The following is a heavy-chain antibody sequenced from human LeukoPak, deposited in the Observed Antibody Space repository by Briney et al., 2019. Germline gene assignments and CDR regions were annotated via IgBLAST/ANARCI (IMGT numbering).Heavy chain of an antibody. D-gene: IGHD1-14*01. J-gene: IGHJ4*02. CDR1: GFTFNSYT. Sequence: PGRSLRLSCAASGFTFNSYTMHWVRQAPGKGLEWVALVSYDGSTKYYGDSVKGQFTISRDNSKNTLSLQMNSLRTEDTAVYYCVREFEATSNRGIIAYWGQGTLVTVSS. V-gene: IGHV3-30-3*01. CDR3: VREFEATSNRGIIAY. CDR2: VSYDGSTK.